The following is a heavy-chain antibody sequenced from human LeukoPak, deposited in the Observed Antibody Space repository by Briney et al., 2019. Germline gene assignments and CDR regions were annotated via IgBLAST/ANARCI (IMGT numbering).Heavy chain of an antibody. CDR3: ARDEPNRITIFGVAAGGFDY. J-gene: IGHJ4*02. Sequence: GGSLRLSCAASGFSFSSHSMSWVRQAPGKGLEWISYIRPSSDTTHYADSVRDRFTISRDNAKNSLYLQMNSLRAEDTAVYYCARDEPNRITIFGVAAGGFDYWGQGTLVTVSS. V-gene: IGHV3-48*01. CDR2: IRPSSDTT. CDR1: GFSFSSHS. D-gene: IGHD3-3*01.